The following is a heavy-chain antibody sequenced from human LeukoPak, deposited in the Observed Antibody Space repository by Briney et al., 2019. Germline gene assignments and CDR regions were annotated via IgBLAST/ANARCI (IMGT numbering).Heavy chain of an antibody. CDR1: GVSMTDHY. D-gene: IGHD6-13*01. CDR2: VYGTGTT. J-gene: IGHJ4*02. V-gene: IGHV4-59*11. Sequence: SETLSLTCTVSGVSMTDHYWSWIRQPPGKRLEWIGYVYGTGTTKYNPSLNSRVTMSVDTSKNQFSLRLTSVTAADTALYYCATRPGGSTWYAVFEFWSRGTLVTVSS. CDR3: ATRPGGSTWYAVFEF.